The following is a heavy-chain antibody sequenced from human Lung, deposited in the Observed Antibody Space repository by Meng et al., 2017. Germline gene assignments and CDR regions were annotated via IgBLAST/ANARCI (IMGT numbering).Heavy chain of an antibody. J-gene: IGHJ4*02. Sequence: VVVGQSAGAEERPAASVKLSCKSSGYTVPDCWFHWGRLRPRPGLEWMGRVNTKHSETNYDQRFQGRLTMTGDMSISTAYMELSRLRSAATATDYCARDEDISAAGKLFGDYWGQGTLVTVSS. CDR3: ARDEDISAAGKLFGDY. D-gene: IGHD6-13*01. CDR2: VNTKHSET. V-gene: IGHV1-2*02. CDR1: GYTVPDCW.